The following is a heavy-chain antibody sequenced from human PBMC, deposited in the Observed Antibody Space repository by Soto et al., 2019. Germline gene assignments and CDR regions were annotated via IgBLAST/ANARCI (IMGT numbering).Heavy chain of an antibody. Sequence: QVQLVQSGAEVKKPGASVKVSCKASGYTFTSYYIHWVRQAPGQGLEWMGIINPNGGSTNYAQKCQGRVTLTRDTSTSTVYMDLSSVRSEDTAVDYCGRGLFGGDVWGKGTSVTVSS. J-gene: IGHJ6*04. CDR3: GRGLFGGDV. CDR2: INPNGGST. V-gene: IGHV1-46*03. CDR1: GYTFTSYY. D-gene: IGHD3-16*01.